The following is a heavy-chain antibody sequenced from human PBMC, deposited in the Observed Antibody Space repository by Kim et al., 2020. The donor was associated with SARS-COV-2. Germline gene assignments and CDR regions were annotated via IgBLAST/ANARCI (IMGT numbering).Heavy chain of an antibody. CDR3: ARALDSYGMDV. V-gene: IGHV4-61*09. CDR1: GGAIVSGNYQ. CDR2: MSTAGNT. J-gene: IGHJ6*02. Sequence: SETLSLTCTVSGGAIVSGNYQWTWIRQPAGKGLEWVGHMSTAGNTYYNPSLKSRGTFSADTSKNQFSLKLSSVTAADTAVYYWARALDSYGMDVWGQGTTVTVSS.